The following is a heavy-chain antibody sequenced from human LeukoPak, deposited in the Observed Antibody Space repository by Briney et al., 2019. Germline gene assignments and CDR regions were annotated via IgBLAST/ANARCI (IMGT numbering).Heavy chain of an antibody. CDR3: ARDLRVEDFWSGIYFDH. CDR2: IKQDGSEK. Sequence: PGGSLRLSXAASGFTFSSYWMSWVRQAPGKGLEWVANIKQDGSEKYYVDSVKGRFTISRDNAKNSLYLQMNSLRAEDTAVYYCARDLRVEDFWSGIYFDHWGQGTLVTVSS. D-gene: IGHD3-3*01. V-gene: IGHV3-7*01. CDR1: GFTFSSYW. J-gene: IGHJ4*02.